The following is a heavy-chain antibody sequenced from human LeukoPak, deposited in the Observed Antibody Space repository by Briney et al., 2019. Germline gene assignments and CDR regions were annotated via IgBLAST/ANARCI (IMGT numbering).Heavy chain of an antibody. CDR1: GFTFSSDG. D-gene: IGHD2-15*01. Sequence: GGSLRLSCAASGFTFSSDGMSWVRQAPGKGLEWVSSISASGDGTVYADSVKGRFTISRDNAKNSLSLQMNSLRAEDTAVYYCARCSGSSTYHSDDYWGQGTLVTVSS. V-gene: IGHV3-23*01. CDR3: ARCSGSSTYHSDDY. CDR2: ISASGDGT. J-gene: IGHJ4*02.